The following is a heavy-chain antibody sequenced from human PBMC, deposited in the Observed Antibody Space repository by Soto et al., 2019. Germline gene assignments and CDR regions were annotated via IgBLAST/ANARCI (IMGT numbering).Heavy chain of an antibody. J-gene: IGHJ4*02. D-gene: IGHD1-1*01. V-gene: IGHV3-73*01. CDR3: TTYGNSSKGFDY. CDR2: IRSRDSDYAT. CDR1: GFTFSGSV. Sequence: EVQLAESGGGLVHPGGSLKLSCAVSGFTFSGSVMHWVRQAPGQGLDWLGRIRSRDSDYATSYAESVKGRVTDSMDGSKDTAYLEVTSLKIEDTALYYCTTYGNSSKGFDYWGQGTLVTVS.